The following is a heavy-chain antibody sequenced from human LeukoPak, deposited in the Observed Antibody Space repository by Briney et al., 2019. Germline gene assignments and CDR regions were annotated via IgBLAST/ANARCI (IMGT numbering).Heavy chain of an antibody. D-gene: IGHD6-25*01. V-gene: IGHV4-59*08. J-gene: IGHJ5*02. Sequence: SETLSLTCTVSGDSINNYYWSWIRQPPGKGLEWIGYISYNGSTNYSPSLKSRVTISLDTSKNQFSLNLNSLTAADTAVYYCARTRISAAATLNWFDPWGQGTLVTVSS. CDR1: GDSINNYY. CDR3: ARTRISAAATLNWFDP. CDR2: ISYNGST.